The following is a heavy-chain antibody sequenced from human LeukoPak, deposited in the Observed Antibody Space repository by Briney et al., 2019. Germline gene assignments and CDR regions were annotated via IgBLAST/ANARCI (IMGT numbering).Heavy chain of an antibody. D-gene: IGHD6-19*01. J-gene: IGHJ4*02. Sequence: GGSLRLSCAASGFTFSSYAMHWVRQAPGKGLEWVAVISYDGSNKYYADSVKGRFTISRDNSKNTLYLQMNSLRAEDTAVYYCARGHLPYSSGSVFYWGQGTLVTVSS. CDR2: ISYDGSNK. CDR1: GFTFSSYA. CDR3: ARGHLPYSSGSVFY. V-gene: IGHV3-30-3*01.